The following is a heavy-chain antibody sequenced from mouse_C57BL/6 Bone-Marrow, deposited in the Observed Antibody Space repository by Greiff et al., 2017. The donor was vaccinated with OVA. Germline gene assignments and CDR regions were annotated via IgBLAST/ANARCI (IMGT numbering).Heavy chain of an antibody. CDR2: IDPSDSYT. CDR1: GYTFTSYW. J-gene: IGHJ4*01. V-gene: IGHV1-69*01. Sequence: VQLQQPGAELVMPGASVKLSCKASGYTFTSYWMHWVKQRPGQGLEWIGEIDPSDSYTNYNQKFKGKSTSTVDKSSSTAYMQLSSLTSEDSAVYYCARRGYYGRDYAMDYWGQGTSVTVSS. CDR3: ARRGYYGRDYAMDY. D-gene: IGHD1-1*01.